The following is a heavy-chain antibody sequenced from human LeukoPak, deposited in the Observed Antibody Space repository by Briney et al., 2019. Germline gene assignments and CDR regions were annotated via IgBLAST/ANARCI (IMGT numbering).Heavy chain of an antibody. J-gene: IGHJ5*02. CDR2: IYYSGST. Sequence: PSETLSLTCTVSGGSISSYCWSWIRQPPGKGLEWIGYIYYSGSTNYNPSLKSRVTISVDTSKNQFSLKLSSVTAADTAVYYCARERRWLQFGGNWFDPWGQGTLVTVSS. CDR1: GGSISSYC. V-gene: IGHV4-59*01. D-gene: IGHD5-24*01. CDR3: ARERRWLQFGGNWFDP.